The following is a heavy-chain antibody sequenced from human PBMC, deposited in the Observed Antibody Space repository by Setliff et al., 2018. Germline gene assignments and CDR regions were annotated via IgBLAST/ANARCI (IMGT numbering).Heavy chain of an antibody. D-gene: IGHD3-3*01. CDR2: ISGYNGNT. V-gene: IGHV1-18*01. CDR1: GYTFINYG. CDR3: ARVPRLEWLLPTFDA. Sequence: ASVKVSCKTSGYTFINYGLSWMRQAPGQGLEWMGWISGYNGNTDYAQNLQGRVTMTIDTSTSTAYMELRSLRSDDTAVYYCARVPRLEWLLPTFDAWGQGTLVTVSS. J-gene: IGHJ4*02.